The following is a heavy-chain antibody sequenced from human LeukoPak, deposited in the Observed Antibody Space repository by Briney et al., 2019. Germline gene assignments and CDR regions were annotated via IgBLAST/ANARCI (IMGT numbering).Heavy chain of an antibody. CDR3: ARVNTMVVVVIRPFDY. Sequence: PGGSLRLSCAASGFTFSSYAMHWVRQAPGKGLERVAVISYDGSNKYYADSVKGRFTISRDNSKNTLYLQMNSLRAEDTAVYYCARVNTMVVVVIRPFDYWGQGTLVTVSS. J-gene: IGHJ4*02. V-gene: IGHV3-30-3*01. CDR2: ISYDGSNK. D-gene: IGHD3-22*01. CDR1: GFTFSSYA.